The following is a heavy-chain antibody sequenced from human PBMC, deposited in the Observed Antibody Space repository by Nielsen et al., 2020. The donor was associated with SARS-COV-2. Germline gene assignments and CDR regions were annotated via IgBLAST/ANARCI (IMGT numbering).Heavy chain of an antibody. CDR1: GGSFSGYY. D-gene: IGHD2-2*01. Sequence: SETLSLTCAVYGGSFSGYYWSWIRQPPGKGLEWIGEINHSGSTNYNPSLKSRVTISVDTSKNQFSLKLSSVTAADTAVYYCARGHTTTPAPFDLWGRGTLVTVSS. CDR2: INHSGST. V-gene: IGHV4-34*01. J-gene: IGHJ2*01. CDR3: ARGHTTTPAPFDL.